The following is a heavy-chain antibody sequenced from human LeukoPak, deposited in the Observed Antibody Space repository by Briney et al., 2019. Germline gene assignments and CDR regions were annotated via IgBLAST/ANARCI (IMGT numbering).Heavy chain of an antibody. CDR3: AGVLMVYAMSGSYYYYGMDV. D-gene: IGHD2-8*01. J-gene: IGHJ6*02. Sequence: ASVKVSCKASGYTFTSYDINWVRQATGQGLEWMGWMNPNSGNTGYAQKFQGRVTMTRNTSISTAYMELSSLRSEDTAVCYCAGVLMVYAMSGSYYYYGMDVWGQGTTVTVSS. CDR2: MNPNSGNT. CDR1: GYTFTSYD. V-gene: IGHV1-8*01.